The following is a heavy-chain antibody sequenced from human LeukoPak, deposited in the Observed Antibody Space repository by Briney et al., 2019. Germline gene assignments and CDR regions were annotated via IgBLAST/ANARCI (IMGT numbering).Heavy chain of an antibody. CDR2: INPSGGST. J-gene: IGHJ4*02. Sequence: AASVTVSYKASGYTFTIYYMHWVRQAPGQGREGVGIINPSGGSTSYAQKFQGRVTMTSAMSTSTANMELSSLRSEDTAVYSCARGGPSGRLAFDYWGQGTLVTVSS. V-gene: IGHV1-46*01. D-gene: IGHD6-25*01. CDR3: ARGGPSGRLAFDY. CDR1: GYTFTIYY.